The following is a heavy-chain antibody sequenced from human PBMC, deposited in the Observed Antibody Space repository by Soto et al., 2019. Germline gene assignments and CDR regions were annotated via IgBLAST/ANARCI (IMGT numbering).Heavy chain of an antibody. CDR2: IYYSGTT. V-gene: IGHV4-59*01. J-gene: IGHJ4*02. CDR3: ARATGSGLTDY. D-gene: IGHD3-10*01. Sequence: PSETLSLTCAVSGDSIIGIYHWAWIRQSPGRGLEWIASIYYSGTTNYNPSVKSRVTMSVDTSKNQFSLRLNSMTPADTAVYYCARATGSGLTDYWGQGTLVTVSS. CDR1: GDSIIGIYH.